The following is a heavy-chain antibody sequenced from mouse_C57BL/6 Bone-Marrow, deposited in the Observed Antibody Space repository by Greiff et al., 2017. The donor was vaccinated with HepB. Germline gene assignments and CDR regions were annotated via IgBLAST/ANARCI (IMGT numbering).Heavy chain of an antibody. CDR1: GYTFTSYW. D-gene: IGHD1-1*01. CDR3: ARVDYGSSAGFAY. J-gene: IGHJ3*01. Sequence: QVQLQQPGAELVKPGASVKMSCKASGYTFTSYWITWVKQRPGQGLEWIGDIYPGSGSTNYNEKFKSKATLTVDTSSSTAYMQLSSLTSEDSAVYYCARVDYGSSAGFAYWGQGTKITVSA. V-gene: IGHV1-55*01. CDR2: IYPGSGST.